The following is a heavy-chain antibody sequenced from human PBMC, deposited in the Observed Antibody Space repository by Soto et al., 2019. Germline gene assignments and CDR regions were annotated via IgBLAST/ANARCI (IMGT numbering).Heavy chain of an antibody. CDR3: ARVASQFGELPTL. D-gene: IGHD3-10*01. CDR1: GYTFTSYG. Sequence: ASVKVSGKASGYTFTSYGISWVRQAPGQGLEWMGWISAYNGNTNYAQNLQGRVTMTTDTSTSTAYMELRSLRSDDTAVYYCARVASQFGELPTLWGQGTPVTVSS. CDR2: ISAYNGNT. J-gene: IGHJ4*02. V-gene: IGHV1-18*01.